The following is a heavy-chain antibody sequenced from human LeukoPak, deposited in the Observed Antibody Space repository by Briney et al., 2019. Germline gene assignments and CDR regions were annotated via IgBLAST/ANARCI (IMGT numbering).Heavy chain of an antibody. CDR3: ARSNGYSYGYRHYFDY. CDR1: GGSFSGYY. CDR2: INHSGST. J-gene: IGHJ4*02. Sequence: SETLSLTCAVYGGSFSGYYWSWIRQPPGKGLEWIGEINHSGSTNYNPSLKSRVTISVGTSKNQFSLKLSSVTAADTAVYYCARSNGYSYGYRHYFDYWGQGTLVTVSS. V-gene: IGHV4-34*01. D-gene: IGHD5-18*01.